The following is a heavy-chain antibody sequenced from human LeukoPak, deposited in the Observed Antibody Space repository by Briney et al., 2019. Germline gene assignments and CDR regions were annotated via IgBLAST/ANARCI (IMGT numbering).Heavy chain of an antibody. Sequence: ASVKVSCKASGYTFTSYGISWVRQAPGQGLEWMGGFDREDDAPVYAQQFQGRVTMTEDTSTDTAYMELSSLRSEDTALYYCATLDSYYDSSGRPLLPDWGQGTLVTVSS. D-gene: IGHD3-22*01. CDR1: GYTFTSYG. J-gene: IGHJ4*02. V-gene: IGHV1-24*01. CDR2: FDREDDAP. CDR3: ATLDSYYDSSGRPLLPD.